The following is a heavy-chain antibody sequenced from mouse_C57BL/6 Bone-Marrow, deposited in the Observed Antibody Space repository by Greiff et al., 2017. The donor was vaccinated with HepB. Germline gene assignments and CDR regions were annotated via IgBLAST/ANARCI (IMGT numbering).Heavy chain of an antibody. CDR1: GYTFTNYW. V-gene: IGHV1-63*01. Sequence: QVQLKQSGAELVRPGTSVKMSCKASGYTFTNYWIGWAKQRPGHGLEWIGDIYPGGGYTNYNEKFKGKATLTADKSSSTAYMQFSSLTYEDSAIYYCARSSNDYHYFDYWGQGTTLTVSS. CDR2: IYPGGGYT. D-gene: IGHD2-4*01. J-gene: IGHJ2*01. CDR3: ARSSNDYHYFDY.